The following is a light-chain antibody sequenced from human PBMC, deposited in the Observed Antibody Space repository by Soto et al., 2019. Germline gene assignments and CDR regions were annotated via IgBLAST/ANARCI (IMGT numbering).Light chain of an antibody. CDR3: QQRYSTTWT. CDR2: AAS. CDR1: HCISTY. J-gene: IGKJ1*01. V-gene: IGKV1-39*01. Sequence: DIPMIVSPASLSASVGDRFTITCRACHCISTYSNWYQQKPGKAPKPPLYAASSLQSGVPSRFSVIGSEPDFPLTLTCLKTEDFATYAGQQRYSTTWTFCQGTKVDIK.